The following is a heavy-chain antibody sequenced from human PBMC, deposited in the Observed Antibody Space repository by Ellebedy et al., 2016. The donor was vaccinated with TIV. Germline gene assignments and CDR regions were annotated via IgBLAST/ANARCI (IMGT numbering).Heavy chain of an antibody. D-gene: IGHD2-15*01. CDR3: ARGRVGTANSDY. CDR1: GGSFSGYY. CDR2: INHSGST. V-gene: IGHV4-34*01. Sequence: SETLSLTCAVYGGSFSGYYWSWIRQPPGKGLEWIGEINHSGSTKYNPSLKSRVTIPVDTSKNQFSLKLSSVTAADTAVYYCARGRVGTANSDYWGQGTLVTVSS. J-gene: IGHJ4*02.